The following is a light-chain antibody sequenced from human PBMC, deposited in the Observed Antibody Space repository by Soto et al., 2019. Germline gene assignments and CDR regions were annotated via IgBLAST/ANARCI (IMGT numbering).Light chain of an antibody. J-gene: IGKJ2*01. V-gene: IGKV3-15*01. CDR3: QQYNNWPTYT. Sequence: EIVMTQSPATLSVSPGERATLSCRASQSVSSNLAWYQQKPGQAPRLLIYGASTRATGIPARFSCSGSGTELTLTISSLQSEDFAVDYCQQYNNWPTYTFGQGTKLEIK. CDR2: GAS. CDR1: QSVSSN.